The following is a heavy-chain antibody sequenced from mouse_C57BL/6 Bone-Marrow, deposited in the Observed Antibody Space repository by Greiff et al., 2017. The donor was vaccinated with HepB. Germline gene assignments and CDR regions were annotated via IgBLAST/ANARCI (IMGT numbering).Heavy chain of an antibody. CDR3: AGQGYDYLYYAMDY. CDR2: ISNGGGST. J-gene: IGHJ4*01. D-gene: IGHD2-4*01. Sequence: DVMLVESGGGLVQPGGSLKLSCAASGFTFSDYYMYWVRQTPEKRLEWVAYISNGGGSTYYPDTVKGRFTISRDNAKNTLYLQMSRLKSEDTAMYYCAGQGYDYLYYAMDYWGQGTSVTVSS. V-gene: IGHV5-12*01. CDR1: GFTFSDYY.